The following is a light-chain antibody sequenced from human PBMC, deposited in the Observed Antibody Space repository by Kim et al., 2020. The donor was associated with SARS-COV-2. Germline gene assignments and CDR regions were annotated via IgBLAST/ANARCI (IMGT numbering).Light chain of an antibody. CDR1: PSVSSSY. V-gene: IGKV3D-7*01. CDR3: HQNYNLPPGS. Sequence: PEKRVTLSCTATPSVSSSYLTWYQQKPGQAPRLLISDASTRSTSIPARSSGSGSETDFTLTISSPQPVDFTVYYCHQNYNLPPGSFGHGT. CDR2: DAS. J-gene: IGKJ2*01.